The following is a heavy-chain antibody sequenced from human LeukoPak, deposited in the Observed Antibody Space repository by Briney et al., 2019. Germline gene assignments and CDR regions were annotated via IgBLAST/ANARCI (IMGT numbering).Heavy chain of an antibody. D-gene: IGHD4/OR15-4a*01. V-gene: IGHV7-4-1*02. J-gene: IGHJ5*02. CDR3: ATALTAIKTGFEA. CDR2: INTNTGNP. CDR1: GYAFTTYG. Sequence: ASVKVSCKASGYAFTTYGMNWVRLGPGQGLEWMGRINTNTGNPTYAQDFTGRFVFTLDTSVSTAYLQISSLKAEDTAVYYCATALTAIKTGFEAWGQGTLVTVSS.